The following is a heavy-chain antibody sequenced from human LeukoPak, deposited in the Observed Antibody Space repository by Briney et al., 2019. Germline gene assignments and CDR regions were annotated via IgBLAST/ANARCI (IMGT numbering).Heavy chain of an antibody. J-gene: IGHJ4*02. V-gene: IGHV3-7*01. CDR1: GFTLGIYW. CDR2: IKHDGSEK. D-gene: IGHD6-13*01. Sequence: GGSLRLSCAASGFTLGIYWMSWVRQPPGKGLEWVANIKHDGSEKYYVDSVKGRFTISRDNAKNSLYLQINSLRAEDTAVYYCARVGTAEGTLEDYWGQGTLVTVSS. CDR3: ARVGTAEGTLEDY.